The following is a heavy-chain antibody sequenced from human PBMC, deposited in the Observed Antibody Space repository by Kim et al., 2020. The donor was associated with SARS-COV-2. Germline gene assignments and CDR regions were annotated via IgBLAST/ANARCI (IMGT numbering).Heavy chain of an antibody. CDR3: AKDYYDSSGYKAYYYYGMDV. J-gene: IGHJ6*02. V-gene: IGHV3-23*01. D-gene: IGHD3-22*01. Sequence: RFTISRDKSKNTLYLQMNSLRAEDTAVYYCAKDYYDSSGYKAYYYYGMDVWGQGTTVTVSS.